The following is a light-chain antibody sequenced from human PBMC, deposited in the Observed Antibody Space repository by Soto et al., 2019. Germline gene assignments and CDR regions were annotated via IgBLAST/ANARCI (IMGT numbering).Light chain of an antibody. V-gene: IGLV2-14*01. Sequence: QSALTQPASVSGSPGQSITIPCTGTSIDVGGYNYVSWYQQYPGKAPKLIIYEVTNRPSGVSNRFSGSKSGNTASLTISGLQGEDEADSYCSSYTSRFTYVFGTGTKLTVL. CDR1: SIDVGGYNY. CDR3: SSYTSRFTYV. J-gene: IGLJ1*01. CDR2: EVT.